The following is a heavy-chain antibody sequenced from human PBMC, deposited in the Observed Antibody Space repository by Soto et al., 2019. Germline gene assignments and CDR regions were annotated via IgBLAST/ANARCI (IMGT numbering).Heavy chain of an antibody. D-gene: IGHD3-16*01. Sequence: ASVKVSCKASGYTFTGYYMHWVRQAPGQGLEWMGWINPNSGGTNYAQKFQGRVTMTRDTSISTAYMELSRLRSDDTAVYYCARAAEASANTGGEYWCQGTLVTV. CDR3: ARAAEASANTGGEY. V-gene: IGHV1-2*02. CDR2: INPNSGGT. J-gene: IGHJ4*02. CDR1: GYTFTGYY.